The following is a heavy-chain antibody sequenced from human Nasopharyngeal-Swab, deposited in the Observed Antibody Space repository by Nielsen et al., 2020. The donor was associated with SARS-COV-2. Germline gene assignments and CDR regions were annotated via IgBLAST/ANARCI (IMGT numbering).Heavy chain of an antibody. V-gene: IGHV3-23*01. D-gene: IGHD4-17*01. J-gene: IGHJ3*02. Sequence: LSLTCAASGFTFSSYAMSWVRQAPGKGLEWVSAISGSGGSTYYADSVKGRFTISRDNPKNTLYLQMNSLRAEDTAVYYCAKVTTRSHPNIWGQGTMVTVSS. CDR1: GFTFSSYA. CDR2: ISGSGGST. CDR3: AKVTTRSHPNI.